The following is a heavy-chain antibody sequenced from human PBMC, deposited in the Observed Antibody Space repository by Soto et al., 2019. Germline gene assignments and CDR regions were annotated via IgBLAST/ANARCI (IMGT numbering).Heavy chain of an antibody. CDR1: GGSFSGCY. D-gene: IGHD1-1*01. J-gene: IGHJ6*02. CDR3: ARTIRGGTYYYYGMDV. CDR2: INHSGST. V-gene: IGHV4-34*01. Sequence: SETLSLTCAVYGGSFSGCYWSWIRQPPGKGLEWIGEINHSGSTNYNPSLKSRVTISVDTSKNQFSLKLSSVTAADTAVYYCARTIRGGTYYYYGMDVWGQGTTVT.